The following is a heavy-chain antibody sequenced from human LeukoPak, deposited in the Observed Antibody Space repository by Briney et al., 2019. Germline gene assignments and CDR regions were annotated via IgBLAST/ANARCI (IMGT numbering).Heavy chain of an antibody. CDR2: ISTSSSTI. Sequence: PSETLSLTCTVSGDSISTGYYWDWIRQPPGKGLEWVSYISTSSSTIYYADSVKGRFTISRDNAKNSLYLQMNSLRAEDTAVYYCARSGQFDYWGKGTLVSVSS. CDR3: ARSGQFDY. V-gene: IGHV3-48*01. CDR1: GDSISTGYY. D-gene: IGHD1-14*01. J-gene: IGHJ4*02.